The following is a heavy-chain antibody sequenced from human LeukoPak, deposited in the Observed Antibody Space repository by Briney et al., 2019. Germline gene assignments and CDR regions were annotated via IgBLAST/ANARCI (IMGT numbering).Heavy chain of an antibody. CDR2: IYSSGIT. CDR1: GGSMFSYY. V-gene: IGHV4-4*08. J-gene: IGHJ2*01. D-gene: IGHD3-22*01. CDR3: ARRAYYDSSGYHPTSGYFDL. Sequence: SETLSLTCTVSGGSMFSYYWNWIRQPPGKGLEWIGYIYSSGITNYSPSLRSRGTISVATSRNQFSLRLTSVTAADTAIYYCARRAYYDSSGYHPTSGYFDLWGCGTLVTVSS.